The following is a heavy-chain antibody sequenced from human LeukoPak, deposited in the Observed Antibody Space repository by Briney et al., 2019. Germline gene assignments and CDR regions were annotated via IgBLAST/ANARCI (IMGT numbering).Heavy chain of an antibody. J-gene: IGHJ4*02. CDR3: AKDDRNVRRIRSIWAELDY. Sequence: PGGSLRLSCAASGFTFSSYAMSWVRQAPGKGLEWVSAISGSGGSTYYADSVKGRFTISRDNSKNTLYLQMNSLRAEDTAVYYCAKDDRNVRRIRSIWAELDYWGQGTLVTVSS. CDR1: GFTFSSYA. CDR2: ISGSGGST. V-gene: IGHV3-23*01. D-gene: IGHD3-22*01.